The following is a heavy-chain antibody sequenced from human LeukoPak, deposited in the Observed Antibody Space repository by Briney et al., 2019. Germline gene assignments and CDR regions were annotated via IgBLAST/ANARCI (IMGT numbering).Heavy chain of an antibody. Sequence: PGGSLRLSCVASGFTFSTYWMTWVRQAPGKGLEWVANIKQDGNQNYYVDPVRGRFTISRDNSKNSLYLQMDSLRVDDTAVYYCARDVEMFSTTWSDAFDIWGQGTMVTVSS. V-gene: IGHV3-7*01. D-gene: IGHD6-13*01. CDR2: IKQDGNQN. J-gene: IGHJ3*02. CDR1: GFTFSTYW. CDR3: ARDVEMFSTTWSDAFDI.